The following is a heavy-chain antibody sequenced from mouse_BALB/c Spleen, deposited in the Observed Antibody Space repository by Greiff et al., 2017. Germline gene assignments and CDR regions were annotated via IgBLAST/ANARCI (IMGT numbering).Heavy chain of an antibody. CDR1: GYTFTSYV. CDR2: INPYNDGT. V-gene: IGHV1-14*01. CDR3: ARGGAHYAMDY. J-gene: IGHJ4*01. Sequence: VQLQQSGPELVKPGASVKMSCKASGYTFTSYVMHWVKQKPGQGLEWIGYINPYNDGTKYNEKFKGKATLTSDKSSSTAYMELSSLTSEDSAVYYCARGGAHYAMDYWGQGTSVTVSS.